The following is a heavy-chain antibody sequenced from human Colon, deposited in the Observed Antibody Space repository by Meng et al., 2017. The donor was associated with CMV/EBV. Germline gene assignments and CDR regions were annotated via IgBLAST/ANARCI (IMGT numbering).Heavy chain of an antibody. V-gene: IGHV5-51*01. J-gene: IGHJ4*02. CDR2: IYPGDPDT. Sequence: GESLKISCKGSGYSFTSYWIGWVRQMPGKGLEWMGIIYPGDPDTRYSPSFQGQVTISADKSISTAYLQWSSLKASDTAMYYCARARGQRYCSSTSCPLTDWGQGTLVTVSS. CDR3: ARARGQRYCSSTSCPLTD. CDR1: GYSFTSYW. D-gene: IGHD2-2*01.